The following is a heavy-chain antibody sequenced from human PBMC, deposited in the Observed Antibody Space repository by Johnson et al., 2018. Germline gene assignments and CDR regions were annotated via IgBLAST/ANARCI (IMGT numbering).Heavy chain of an antibody. CDR3: ARGTLGYYGLDV. CDR1: GFTFSDYS. CDR2: IGGDSSYT. V-gene: IGHV3-21*01. J-gene: IGHJ6*02. Sequence: VQLVESGGGLVKPGGSXRVSCAASGFTFSDYSMNWVRQAPGKGLEWVSSIGGDSSYTVYAHSLKGRFTVSRDNAKNSLFLQLNSLRAEDTAVYYCARGTLGYYGLDVWGQGTTVTVS. D-gene: IGHD3-16*01.